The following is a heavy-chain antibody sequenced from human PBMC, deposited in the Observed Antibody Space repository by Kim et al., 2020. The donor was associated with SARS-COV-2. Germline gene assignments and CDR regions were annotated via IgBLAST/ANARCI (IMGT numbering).Heavy chain of an antibody. Sequence: VNGRFTISRDNAKKSMYLQLNSLSAEDTAVYYCARDLSYCNNGVCYDAFDIWGQGTKVTVTS. V-gene: IGHV3-7*04. J-gene: IGHJ3*02. CDR3: ARDLSYCNNGVCYDAFDI. D-gene: IGHD2-8*01.